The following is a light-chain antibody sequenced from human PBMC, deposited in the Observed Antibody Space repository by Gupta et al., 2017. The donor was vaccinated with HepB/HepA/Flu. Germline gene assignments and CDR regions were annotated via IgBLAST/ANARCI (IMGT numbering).Light chain of an antibody. CDR2: AAS. CDR3: QQSDNLPRT. CDR1: QTVYAY. Sequence: DNEMTQSPSFLSASLGARVTITCRASQTVYAYVNWYQQRPGKAPKVLIYAASILKSGVPSRFSGSGSGTEFTLTINGLQVEDFATYYCQQSDNLPRTFGQGTTVE. J-gene: IGKJ1*01. V-gene: IGKV1-39*01.